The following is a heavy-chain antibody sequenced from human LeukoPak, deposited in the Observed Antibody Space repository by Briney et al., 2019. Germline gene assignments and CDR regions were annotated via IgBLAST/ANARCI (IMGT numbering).Heavy chain of an antibody. CDR3: ARRYTGTHTRFDF. Sequence: KASETLSLTCTVSGASISSSSYYWGWIRQPPGGGLEWIGSIFYSGRAFYNPSLKSRVTISVDTSSNQFFLKLTSMAAADTALYYCARRYTGTHTRFDFWGQGTLVVVSS. CDR1: GASISSSSYY. CDR2: IFYSGRA. J-gene: IGHJ4*02. V-gene: IGHV4-39*01. D-gene: IGHD1-26*01.